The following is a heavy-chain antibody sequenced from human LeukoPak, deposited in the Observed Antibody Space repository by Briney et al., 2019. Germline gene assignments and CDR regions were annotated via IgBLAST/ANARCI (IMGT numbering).Heavy chain of an antibody. CDR2: IDPSDSYT. Sequence: GESLRISCKGSGYSFTSYWISWVHQMPGKGLEWMGRIDPSDSYTNYSPSFQGHVTISADKSISTAYLQWSSLKASDTAMYYCARALRYSSSWYVNWFDPWGQGTLVTVSS. V-gene: IGHV5-10-1*01. D-gene: IGHD6-13*01. J-gene: IGHJ5*02. CDR1: GYSFTSYW. CDR3: ARALRYSSSWYVNWFDP.